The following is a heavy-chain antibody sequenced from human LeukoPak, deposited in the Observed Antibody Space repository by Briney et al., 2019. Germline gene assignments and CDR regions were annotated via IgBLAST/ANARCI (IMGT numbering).Heavy chain of an antibody. CDR1: AFTVSNNY. V-gene: IGHV3-53*01. J-gene: IGHJ4*02. CDR2: IYIAGST. Sequence: GGSLRLSCAASAFTVSNNYMNWVRQAPGKGLEWVSIIYIAGSTYYADSVKGRFTISRDNSKNTLYLQMDSLRVEDTAVYYCARADTPYYFDSWGQGTLVTVSS. CDR3: ARADTPYYFDS. D-gene: IGHD2-2*02.